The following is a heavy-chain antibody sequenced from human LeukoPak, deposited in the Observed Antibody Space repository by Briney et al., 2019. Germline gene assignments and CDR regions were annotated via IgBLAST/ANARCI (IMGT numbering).Heavy chain of an antibody. J-gene: IGHJ4*02. CDR3: ARVVVDSITMIVVVLPDY. CDR1: GYTFTSYG. CDR2: ISAYNGNT. Sequence: ASVKVSCKASGYTFTSYGISLVRQAPGQGLEWMGWISAYNGNTNYAQKLQGRVTMTTDTSTSTAYMELRSLRSDDTAVYYCARVVVDSITMIVVVLPDYWGQGTLVTVSS. V-gene: IGHV1-18*01. D-gene: IGHD3-22*01.